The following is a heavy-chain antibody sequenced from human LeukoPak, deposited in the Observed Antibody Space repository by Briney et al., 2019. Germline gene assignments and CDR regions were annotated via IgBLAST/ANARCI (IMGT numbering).Heavy chain of an antibody. Sequence: SETLSLTCAVYGGSFSGYYWSWIRQPPGKGLEWIGEINHSGSTNYNPSLKSRVTISVDTSKNQFSLKLSSVTAADTAVYYCASGGGSYYGGWFDPWGQGTLVTVSS. CDR2: INHSGST. J-gene: IGHJ5*02. V-gene: IGHV4-34*01. CDR3: ASGGGSYYGGWFDP. CDR1: GGSFSGYY. D-gene: IGHD1-26*01.